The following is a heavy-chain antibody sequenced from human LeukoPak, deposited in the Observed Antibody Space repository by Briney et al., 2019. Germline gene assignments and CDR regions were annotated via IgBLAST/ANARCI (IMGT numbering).Heavy chain of an antibody. D-gene: IGHD6-13*01. CDR3: ARGSGLGGIAAAGNWFDP. CDR2: IGTAGDT. V-gene: IGHV3-13*04. CDR1: GFTFSSYD. J-gene: IGHJ5*02. Sequence: PGGSLRLSCAASGFTFSSYDMHWVRQATGKGLEWVSAIGTAGDTYYPGSVKGRFTISRENAKNSLYLQMNSLRAGDTAVYYCARGSGLGGIAAAGNWFDPWGQGTLVTVSS.